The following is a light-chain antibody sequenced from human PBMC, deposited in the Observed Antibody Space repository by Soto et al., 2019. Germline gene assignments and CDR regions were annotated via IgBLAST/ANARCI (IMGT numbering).Light chain of an antibody. CDR3: KQYNSQRT. CDR2: KAS. Sequence: DIQMTQSPSTLSASVGDRVTITCRASQYISSWLAWYQQKPGKAPKLLIYKASSLESGVPSRFSGSGSGTEFTLTISTLQPEDFPTYYCKQYNSQRTFGQGTKVEIK. V-gene: IGKV1-5*03. J-gene: IGKJ1*01. CDR1: QYISSW.